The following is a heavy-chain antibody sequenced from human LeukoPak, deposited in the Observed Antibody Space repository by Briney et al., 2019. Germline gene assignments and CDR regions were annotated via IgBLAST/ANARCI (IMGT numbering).Heavy chain of an antibody. V-gene: IGHV4-34*01. D-gene: IGHD3-22*01. CDR3: ARGPYDSSRD. CDR1: GGXFSGYY. J-gene: IGHJ4*02. Sequence: PSETLSLTCAVYGGXFSGYYWSWIRQPPGKGLEWIGEINHSGNTNYNPSLKSRVTISVDTSKNQFSLKLSSVTAADTAVYYCARGPYDSSRDWGQGTLVTVSS. CDR2: INHSGNT.